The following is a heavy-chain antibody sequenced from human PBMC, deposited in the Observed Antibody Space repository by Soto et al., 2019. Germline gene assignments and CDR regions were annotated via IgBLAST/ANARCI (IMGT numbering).Heavy chain of an antibody. CDR3: ASSPKTGSYYMDV. CDR2: IYYSGST. V-gene: IGHV4-31*03. J-gene: IGHJ6*03. CDR1: GGSIRSGGHY. D-gene: IGHD1-26*01. Sequence: SETLSLTCTVSGGSIRSGGHYWSWIRQHPGKGLECIGYIYYSGSTYYNPSLKSRVTISVDTSKNQFSLKLSSVTAADTAVYYCASSPKTGSYYMDVWGKGTTVTVSS.